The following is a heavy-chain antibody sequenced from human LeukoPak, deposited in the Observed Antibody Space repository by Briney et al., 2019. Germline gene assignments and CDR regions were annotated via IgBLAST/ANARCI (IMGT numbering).Heavy chain of an antibody. Sequence: SETLSLTCTFSGGSISSYYWSWIRQPAGKGLEWIGRIYTSGSTNYNPSLKSRVTMSVDTSKNQFSLKLSSVTAADTAVYYCARDPPYGDYPNWFDPWGQGTLVTDSS. D-gene: IGHD4-17*01. J-gene: IGHJ5*02. V-gene: IGHV4-4*07. CDR1: GGSISSYY. CDR3: ARDPPYGDYPNWFDP. CDR2: IYTSGST.